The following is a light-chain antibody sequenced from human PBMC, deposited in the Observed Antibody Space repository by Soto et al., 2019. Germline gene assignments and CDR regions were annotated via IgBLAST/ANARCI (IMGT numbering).Light chain of an antibody. Sequence: IQTTQSPSSVSASVGDRVILTCRASQRISSWLAWYHQRPGKAPKLLIYATSTLETGVPSRFSGSGSGRDFTLTISSLQPEDLGTYFCQQANSVPWTFGQGTKVEVK. CDR1: QRISSW. CDR2: ATS. J-gene: IGKJ1*01. V-gene: IGKV1-12*01. CDR3: QQANSVPWT.